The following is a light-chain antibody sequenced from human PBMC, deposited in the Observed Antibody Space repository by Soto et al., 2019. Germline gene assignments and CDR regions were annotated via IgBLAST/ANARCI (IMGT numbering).Light chain of an antibody. CDR2: GTS. Sequence: EMVMTQSPATLSVSPGERATLSCRASQSVSSNLAWYQQKPGQAPRLLIYGTSTRATGIPARFSGSGSGTEFTLSISSLQSEDFAVYYCQQSDNWPPTFGQGTKVDI. CDR1: QSVSSN. J-gene: IGKJ1*01. CDR3: QQSDNWPPT. V-gene: IGKV3-15*01.